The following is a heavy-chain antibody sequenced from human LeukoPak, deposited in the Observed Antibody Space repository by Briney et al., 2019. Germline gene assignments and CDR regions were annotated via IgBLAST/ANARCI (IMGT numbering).Heavy chain of an antibody. CDR2: INPSGGST. J-gene: IGHJ3*02. CDR1: GYTFTSYY. Sequence: ASVTVSCKASGYTFTSYYMHWVRQAPGQGLEWMGIINPSGGSTSHAQKFQGRVTMTRDTSTSTVYMELSSLRSEDTAVYYCARTPRPLRDAFDIWGQGTMVTVSS. V-gene: IGHV1-46*01. CDR3: ARTPRPLRDAFDI. D-gene: IGHD2-8*01.